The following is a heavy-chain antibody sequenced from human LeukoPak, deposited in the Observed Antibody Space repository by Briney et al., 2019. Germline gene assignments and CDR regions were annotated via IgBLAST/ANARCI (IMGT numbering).Heavy chain of an antibody. CDR1: GFTFSSYA. CDR2: ISYDGRNK. Sequence: PGGSLRLSCAASGFTFSSYAMHWVRQAPGKGLEWVAVISYDGRNKYYADSAKGRFTISRYNSKNTLYLQMNSLRAEDTAVYYCARDYGGTQDYWGQGTLVTASS. J-gene: IGHJ4*02. CDR3: ARDYGGTQDY. D-gene: IGHD3-16*01. V-gene: IGHV3-30*04.